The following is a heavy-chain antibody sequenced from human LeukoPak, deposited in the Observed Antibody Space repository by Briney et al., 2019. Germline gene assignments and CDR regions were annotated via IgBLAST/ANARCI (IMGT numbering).Heavy chain of an antibody. V-gene: IGHV3-15*01. J-gene: IGHJ4*02. CDR3: AREATIPYYYDSSGYYYFFDY. CDR1: GFTFSNAW. Sequence: GGSLRLSCAASGFTFSNAWMSWVRQAPGKGLEWVGRIKSKTDGGTTDYAAPVKGRFTISRDDSKNTLYLQMNSLRAEDTAVYYCAREATIPYYYDSSGYYYFFDYWGQGTLVTVSS. D-gene: IGHD3-22*01. CDR2: IKSKTDGGTT.